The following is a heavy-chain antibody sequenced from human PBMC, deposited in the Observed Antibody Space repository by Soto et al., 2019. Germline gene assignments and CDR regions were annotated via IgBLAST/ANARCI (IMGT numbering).Heavy chain of an antibody. J-gene: IGHJ6*02. D-gene: IGHD1-26*01. Sequence: SVKVSYKASGGTFSSYAISWVRQSPGQGLEWMGGIIPIFGTTNYARRFQGRVTITADKSTSTAYMELRSLRSEDTAVYYCARGTRSGSYYYYGLDVWGQGTTVTVSS. CDR2: IIPIFGTT. CDR3: ARGTRSGSYYYYGLDV. V-gene: IGHV1-69*06. CDR1: GGTFSSYA.